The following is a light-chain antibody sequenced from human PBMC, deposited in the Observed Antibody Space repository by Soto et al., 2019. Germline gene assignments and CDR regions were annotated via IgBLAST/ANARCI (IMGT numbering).Light chain of an antibody. CDR1: QSVSSN. V-gene: IGKV3-15*01. CDR2: GAS. Sequence: EIVMTQSPATLSVSPGERATLSCRASQSVSSNLAWYQQKPGQAPRLLIYGASTRATGIPARFRGSGYGTEFTLTISSLQPAASAVYYCQQYNNSWKFGKGTKVDI. CDR3: QQYNNSWK. J-gene: IGKJ1*01.